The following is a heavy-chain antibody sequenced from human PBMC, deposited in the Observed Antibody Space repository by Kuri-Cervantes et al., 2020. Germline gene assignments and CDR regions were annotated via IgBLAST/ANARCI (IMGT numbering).Heavy chain of an antibody. D-gene: IGHD2-2*01. J-gene: IGHJ5*02. CDR1: GFTFSKYS. V-gene: IGHV3-21*04. CDR2: MSSSGDYK. CDR3: AKAIVVPAANGPHWFDP. Sequence: GESLKISCAASGFTFSKYSMNWVRQAPGKGLEWVSAMSSSGDYKYYADSVKGRFTISRDNAKNSLYLQMNSLRAEDTAVYYCAKAIVVPAANGPHWFDPWGQGTLVTVSS.